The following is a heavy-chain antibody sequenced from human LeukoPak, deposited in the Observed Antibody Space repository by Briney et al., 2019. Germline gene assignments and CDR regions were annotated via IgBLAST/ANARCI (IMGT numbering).Heavy chain of an antibody. V-gene: IGHV1-46*01. CDR3: AKGHSDYASDRFFDY. CDR1: GYTFTSYY. D-gene: IGHD5-12*01. J-gene: IGHJ4*02. CDR2: INPSGGST. Sequence: GASVKVSCKASGYTFTSYYMHWVRQAPGQGLEWMGIINPSGGSTSYAQKFQGRVTMTRDTSTSTVYMELSSLRSEDTAVYYCAKGHSDYASDRFFDYWGQGTLVTVSS.